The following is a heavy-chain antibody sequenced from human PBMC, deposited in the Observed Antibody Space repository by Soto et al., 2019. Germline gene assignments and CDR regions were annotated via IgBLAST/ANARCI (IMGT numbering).Heavy chain of an antibody. V-gene: IGHV2-70*13. D-gene: IGHD1-20*01. J-gene: IGHJ6*02. CDR3: ARSIRGPRRFNGMDV. Sequence: SGPTLVNPTETLTLTCTFSGFSLTSPGMCVSWIRQSPGKALEWLALIERDDDDKYYSTSLKTRLTISKDTRKNQVVLTMAKMEKADTANYHCARSIRGPRRFNGMDVWGQGTTVTVSS. CDR2: IERDDDDK. CDR1: GFSLTSPGMC.